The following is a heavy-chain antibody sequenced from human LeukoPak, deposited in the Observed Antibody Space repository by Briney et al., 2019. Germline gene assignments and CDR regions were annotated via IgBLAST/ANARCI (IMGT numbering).Heavy chain of an antibody. CDR2: IIPIFGTA. Sequence: SVKVSCKASGGTFSIYAISWVRQAPGQGLQWMGGIIPIFGTANYAQKFQGRVTITADKSTSTAYMELSSLRSEDTAVYYCAREAIVVVPAAMEGASRFDPWGQGTLVTVSS. J-gene: IGHJ5*02. CDR1: GGTFSIYA. CDR3: AREAIVVVPAAMEGASRFDP. D-gene: IGHD2-2*01. V-gene: IGHV1-69*06.